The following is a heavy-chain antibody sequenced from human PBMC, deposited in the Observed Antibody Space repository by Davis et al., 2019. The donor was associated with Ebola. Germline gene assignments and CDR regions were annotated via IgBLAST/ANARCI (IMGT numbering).Heavy chain of an antibody. V-gene: IGHV4-39*07. CDR2: TFYSGST. J-gene: IGHJ6*02. D-gene: IGHD3-10*01. CDR3: VRGGFGEFMYYYGMDV. CDR1: SPSLSSSSDY. Sequence: LTPSRLLSSPSLSSSSDYWGWPRQPPGKGLDWIASTFYSGSTNYNPSLKSRVTISVDTSKTQFSLKLSSVTAADTAVYYRVRGGFGEFMYYYGMDVWGQGTTVTVSS.